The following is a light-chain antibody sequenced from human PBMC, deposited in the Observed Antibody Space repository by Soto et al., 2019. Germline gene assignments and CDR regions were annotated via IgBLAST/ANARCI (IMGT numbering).Light chain of an antibody. CDR2: DAS. J-gene: IGKJ1*01. CDR3: QQYNSYSWT. V-gene: IGKV1-5*01. CDR1: QSISSW. Sequence: VGDRVTITCRASQSISSWLAWYQQKPGKAPKLLIYDASSLESGVPSRFSGSGSGTEFTLTISSLQPDDFATYYCQQYNSYSWTFGQGTKVDIK.